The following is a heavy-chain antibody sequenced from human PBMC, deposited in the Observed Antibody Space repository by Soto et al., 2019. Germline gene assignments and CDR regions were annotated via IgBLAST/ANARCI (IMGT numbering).Heavy chain of an antibody. V-gene: IGHV1-3*01. CDR1: GYTFTNYA. CDR2: INAGNGNT. D-gene: IGHD2-2*01. CDR3: ARAGFCSTTSCSDAFDI. J-gene: IGHJ3*02. Sequence: QVQLVQSGAEVKKPGASVKVSCKASGYTFTNYAMHWVRRAPGQRTEWMGWINAGNGNTKFSQRFQGRVTITRDTSANIAYMELSSLTSEDTAVYYCARAGFCSTTSCSDAFDISGQGTMVTVSS.